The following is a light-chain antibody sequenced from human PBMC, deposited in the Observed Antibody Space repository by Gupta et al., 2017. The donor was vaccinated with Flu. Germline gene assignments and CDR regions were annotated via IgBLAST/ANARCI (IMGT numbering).Light chain of an antibody. CDR2: EVS. CDR3: SSYTNNTTSGV. V-gene: IGLV2-14*01. Sequence: SSDVGGYNCVSWYQHHPGKAPKLMNYEVSNRPSGVSNRFSCSKSGNTASLTISGLQAEDEANYYCSSYTNNTTSGVFGGGTKLTVL. CDR1: SSDVGGYNC. J-gene: IGLJ2*01.